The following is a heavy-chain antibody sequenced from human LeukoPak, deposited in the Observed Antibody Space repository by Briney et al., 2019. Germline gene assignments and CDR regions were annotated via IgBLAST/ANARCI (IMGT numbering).Heavy chain of an antibody. V-gene: IGHV4-4*07. CDR3: AREYDPSTRYFDY. D-gene: IGHD3-3*01. J-gene: IGHJ4*02. CDR1: GDSMSSHY. Sequence: PSETLSLACNVSGDSMSSHYWSWFRQPAGKGLEWIGRIYTSGNTNYNPSLKSRITMSVDASKNHFSLKLTSVTAADTAVYYCAREYDPSTRYFDYWGQGTLVTVSS. CDR2: IYTSGNT.